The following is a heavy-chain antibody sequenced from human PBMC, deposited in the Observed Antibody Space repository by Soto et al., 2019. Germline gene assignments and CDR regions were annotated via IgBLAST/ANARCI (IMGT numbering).Heavy chain of an antibody. CDR2: INHRGNT. V-gene: IGHV4-34*01. D-gene: IGHD1-26*01. CDR1: GGSFSGYY. CDR3: ARSGSYFDS. J-gene: IGHJ4*01. Sequence: QVQLQQWGAGLLKPSETLSLTCAVYGGSFSGYYWSWIRQSPGKGLEWIGEINHRGNTNYHPSFKSRVTISVDTSKNQFSLKLSSVTAADTAVYYCARSGSYFDSWVHGTLVTVSS.